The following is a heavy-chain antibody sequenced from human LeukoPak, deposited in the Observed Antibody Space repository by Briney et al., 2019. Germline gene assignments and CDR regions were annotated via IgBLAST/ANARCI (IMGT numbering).Heavy chain of an antibody. CDR1: GVNFTHSW. CDR2: IKQDGSEK. J-gene: IGHJ4*02. D-gene: IGHD6-6*01. CDR3: VRALGSSSADY. Sequence: GGSLRLSCAASGVNFTHSWMSWVRQAPGKGLEWVANIKQDGSEKYYVDSVEGRFTISRDNAKNSVSLQMNSLRGEDTAVYYCVRALGSSSADYWGQGTLVTVSS. V-gene: IGHV3-7*01.